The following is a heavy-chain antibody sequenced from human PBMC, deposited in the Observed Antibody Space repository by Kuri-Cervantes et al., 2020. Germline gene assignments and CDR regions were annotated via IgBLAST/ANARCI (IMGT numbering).Heavy chain of an antibody. V-gene: IGHV3-74*01. Sequence: ETLSLTCAASGFTFSSYWMHWVRQAPGKGLVWVSRINSDGSSTSYADSVKGRFTISRDNAKNTLYLQMNSLRAEDTAVYYCARGRQDYDILTGYYSAIYFDYWGQGTLVTVSS. CDR3: ARGRQDYDILTGYYSAIYFDY. J-gene: IGHJ4*02. CDR2: INSDGSST. D-gene: IGHD3-9*01. CDR1: GFTFSSYW.